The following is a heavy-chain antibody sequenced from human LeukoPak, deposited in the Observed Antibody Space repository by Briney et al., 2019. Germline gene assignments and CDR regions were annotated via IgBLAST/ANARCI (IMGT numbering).Heavy chain of an antibody. V-gene: IGHV1-18*04. CDR3: AREGGYCSSTSCYPDY. CDR1: GYTFTGYY. D-gene: IGHD2-2*01. Sequence: HEASVKVSCKASGYTFTGYYMHWVRQAPGQGLEWMGWISAYNGNTNYAQKLQGRVTMTTDTSTSTAYMELRSLRSDDTAVYYCAREGGYCSSTSCYPDYWGQGTLVTVSS. J-gene: IGHJ4*02. CDR2: ISAYNGNT.